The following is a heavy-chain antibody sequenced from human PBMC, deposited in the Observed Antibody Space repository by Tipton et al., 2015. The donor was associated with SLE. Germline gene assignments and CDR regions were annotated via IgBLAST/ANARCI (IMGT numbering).Heavy chain of an antibody. J-gene: IGHJ4*02. Sequence: TLSLTCTVSGGSISSSTYHWGWVRQPPGKGLEWIGDRFYSGDTYYNPSLKGRVTISLDTSKNHFSLNLTSVAAADTALYYCVRGRTTSSVDSWGRGTLVTVSS. D-gene: IGHD6-6*01. CDR1: GGSISSSTYH. CDR3: VRGRTTSSVDS. CDR2: RFYSGDT. V-gene: IGHV4-39*07.